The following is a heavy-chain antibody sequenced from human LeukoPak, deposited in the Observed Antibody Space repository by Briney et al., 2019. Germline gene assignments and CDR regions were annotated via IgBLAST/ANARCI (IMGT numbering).Heavy chain of an antibody. CDR1: GGTFSSYA. CDR2: IIPILGIA. D-gene: IGHD1-26*01. V-gene: IGHV1-69*04. CDR3: ARPSGGSYRGDWFDP. Sequence: SVKVSCKASGGTFSSYAISWVRQAPGQGLEWMGRIIPILGIANYAQKFQGRVTITADKSTSTAYMELSSLRSEDTAVYYCARPSGGSYRGDWFDPWGQGTLVTVSS. J-gene: IGHJ5*02.